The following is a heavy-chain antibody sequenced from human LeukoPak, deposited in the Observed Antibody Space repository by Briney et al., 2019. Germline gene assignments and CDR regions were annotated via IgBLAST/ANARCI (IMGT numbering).Heavy chain of an antibody. CDR1: GGSISSYY. V-gene: IGHV4-59*01. Sequence: SETLSLTCTVSGGSISSYYWSWIRQPPGKGLEWIGYIYYSGSTNYNPSLKSRVTISVDTSKNQFSLKLSSVTAADTAVYYCARDEARSSSWYRYWGQGTPVTVSS. CDR3: ARDEARSSSWYRY. J-gene: IGHJ4*02. D-gene: IGHD6-13*01. CDR2: IYYSGST.